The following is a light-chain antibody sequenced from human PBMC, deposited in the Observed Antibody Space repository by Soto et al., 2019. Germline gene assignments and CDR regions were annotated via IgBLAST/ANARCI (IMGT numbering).Light chain of an antibody. V-gene: IGKV3-20*01. J-gene: IGKJ5*01. CDR3: QQYGSSPPRVT. CDR2: DAS. CDR1: QSVSSSNY. Sequence: EIVLTQSPGTLSLSPGERATLSCRASQSVSSSNYLAWYQQKPGQAPRLLIYDASSRATGITDRFSGSGSGTDVTLTINRLEREDFAVYYCQQYGSSPPRVTFGQGTRLEIK.